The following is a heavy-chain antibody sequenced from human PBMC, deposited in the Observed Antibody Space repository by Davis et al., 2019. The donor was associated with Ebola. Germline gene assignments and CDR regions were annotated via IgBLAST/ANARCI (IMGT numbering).Heavy chain of an antibody. CDR2: ISSSSSYI. Sequence: PGGSLRLSCAASGFTFSSYSMNWVRQAPGKGLEWVSSISSSSSYIYYADSVKGRFTISRDNSNNTLFVRVSRLRAEDTAIYYCVKGTTATSYSYYFAMDVWGQGTTVIVSS. V-gene: IGHV3-21*04. CDR1: GFTFSSYS. J-gene: IGHJ6*02. CDR3: VKGTTATSYSYYFAMDV. D-gene: IGHD4-17*01.